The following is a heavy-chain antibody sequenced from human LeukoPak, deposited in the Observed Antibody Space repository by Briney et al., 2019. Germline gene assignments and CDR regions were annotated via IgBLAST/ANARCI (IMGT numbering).Heavy chain of an antibody. V-gene: IGHV3-23*01. J-gene: IGHJ6*02. D-gene: IGHD1-14*01. CDR3: AKVGAPGPYYYGVDV. Sequence: PGGSLRLSCAASGFTFSSYAMTWVRQAPGKGLEWVSVISGDTGSTYYADSVKGRFSISRDNSKNTLYLQMNVLRVEDAALYYCAKVGAPGPYYYGVDVWGQGTTVTVSS. CDR2: ISGDTGST. CDR1: GFTFSSYA.